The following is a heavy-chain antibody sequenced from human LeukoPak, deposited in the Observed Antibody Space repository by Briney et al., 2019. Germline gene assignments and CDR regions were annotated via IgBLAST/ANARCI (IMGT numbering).Heavy chain of an antibody. Sequence: SETLSLTCAVYGGSFSGYYWSWIRQPPGKGLEWIGEINHSGSTNYNPSLKSRVTISVDTSKNQFSLKLSSVTAADTAVYYCASSHPNPHCSGGSCYSYFYYGMDVWGQGTTVTVSS. CDR3: ASSHPNPHCSGGSCYSYFYYGMDV. D-gene: IGHD2-15*01. CDR2: INHSGST. CDR1: GGSFSGYY. J-gene: IGHJ6*02. V-gene: IGHV4-34*01.